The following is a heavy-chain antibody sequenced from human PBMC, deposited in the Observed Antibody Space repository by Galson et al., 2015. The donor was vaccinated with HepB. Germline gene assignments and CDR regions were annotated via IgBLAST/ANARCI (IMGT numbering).Heavy chain of an antibody. CDR1: GYTFINYA. J-gene: IGHJ3*02. Sequence: SVKVSCKASGYTFINYALHWVRQAPGQRLEWMGWINAANGNTKYSQKFQGRVTISRDTSASTAYMELSSLRSEDTAVYYCARTYYDMLTGYVSDAFDIWGQGTKVTVST. CDR2: INAANGNT. CDR3: ARTYYDMLTGYVSDAFDI. D-gene: IGHD3-9*01. V-gene: IGHV1-3*01.